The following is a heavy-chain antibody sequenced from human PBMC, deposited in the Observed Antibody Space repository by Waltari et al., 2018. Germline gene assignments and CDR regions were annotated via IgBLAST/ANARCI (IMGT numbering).Heavy chain of an antibody. Sequence: QVQVGQSGAEVKKPGASVKVSSKVSGYTLAGVSTHWVRRAPGQGLEWMGRRDPKDGHAVLAQNFQGRVTMTEDSSTDTAYMELSSLRPEDTALYYCHLTGRNIVVMAATSPSFYSYIDVWGRGTTVTVSS. CDR1: GYTLAGVS. CDR3: HLTGRNIVVMAATSPSFYSYIDV. D-gene: IGHD2-15*01. V-gene: IGHV1-24*01. CDR2: RDPKDGHA. J-gene: IGHJ6*03.